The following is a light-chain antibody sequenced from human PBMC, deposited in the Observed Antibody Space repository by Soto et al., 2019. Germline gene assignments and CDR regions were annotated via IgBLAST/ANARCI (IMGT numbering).Light chain of an antibody. CDR3: SSYTTRSTFYG. CDR2: EVT. V-gene: IGLV2-14*01. CDR1: SSDVGTYNY. Sequence: QSVLTQPASVSGSPGQSITISCTGSSSDVGTYNYVSWYQQHPGKAPKLIIYEVTNRPSGVSNRFSGSKSGNTASLTISGLRAEDEADYYCSSYTTRSTFYGFGTGTKVTVL. J-gene: IGLJ1*01.